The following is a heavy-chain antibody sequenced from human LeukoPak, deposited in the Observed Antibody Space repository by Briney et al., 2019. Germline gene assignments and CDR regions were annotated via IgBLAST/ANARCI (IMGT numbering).Heavy chain of an antibody. D-gene: IGHD3-10*01. CDR3: ASGLWFGELSPR. J-gene: IGHJ4*02. CDR1: GFTFSSYA. Sequence: GGSLRLSCAASGFTFSSYAMHWVRQAPGKGLEYVSAISSNGGSTYYANSVKGRFTISRDNSKNTLYLQMGSLRAEDMAVYYCASGLWFGELSPRWGQGTLVTVSS. CDR2: ISSNGGST. V-gene: IGHV3-64*01.